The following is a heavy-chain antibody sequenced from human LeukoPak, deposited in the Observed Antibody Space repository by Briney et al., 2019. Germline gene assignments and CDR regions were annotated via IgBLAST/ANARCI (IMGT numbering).Heavy chain of an antibody. V-gene: IGHV4-59*01. D-gene: IGHD6-13*01. Sequence: SETLSLTCTFPGGSISSYYWSWIRQPPGKGLEWVGYIYYSGSTNYNPSLKSRVTISVGTSKNQFSLKLSSVTAADTAVYYCARGDGSSWYELMDAFDIWGQGTMVTVSS. CDR1: GGSISSYY. CDR3: ARGDGSSWYELMDAFDI. CDR2: IYYSGST. J-gene: IGHJ3*02.